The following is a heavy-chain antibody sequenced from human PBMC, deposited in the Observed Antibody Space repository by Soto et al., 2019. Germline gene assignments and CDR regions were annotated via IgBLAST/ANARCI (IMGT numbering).Heavy chain of an antibody. CDR2: INYSGST. CDR3: AGGRGRQQLVMSYYYGMDV. J-gene: IGHJ6*02. V-gene: IGHV4-39*07. D-gene: IGHD6-13*01. CDR1: GGSISSSSYY. Sequence: PSETLSLTCTVSGGSISSSSYYWFWIRQPPWKGLEWIGRINYSGSTNYNPSLKSRVTISVDTSKNQFSLNLSSVTAADTAVYYCAGGRGRQQLVMSYYYGMDVWGQGTTVTVSS.